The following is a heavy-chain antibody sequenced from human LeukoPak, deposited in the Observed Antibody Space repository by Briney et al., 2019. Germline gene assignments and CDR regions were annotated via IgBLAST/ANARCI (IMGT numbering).Heavy chain of an antibody. J-gene: IGHJ4*02. Sequence: GGSLRLSCAASGFTFSSYAMSWVRQAPGKGLEWVSAISGSGGSTYYADSVKGRFTISRDNSKNTLYLQMNSLRAEDTAVYYCAYYYDSSGYFYWGQGTLVTVTS. D-gene: IGHD3-22*01. V-gene: IGHV3-23*01. CDR3: AYYYDSSGYFY. CDR2: ISGSGGST. CDR1: GFTFSSYA.